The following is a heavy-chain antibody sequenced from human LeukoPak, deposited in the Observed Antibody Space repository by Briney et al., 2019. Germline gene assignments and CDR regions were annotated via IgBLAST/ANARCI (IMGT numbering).Heavy chain of an antibody. CDR1: DGSFRGYY. Sequence: SETLSLTCAANDGSFRGYYWSGIRQPPGKGLEWIGEINHSGSTNYNPSLKSRVTISVDTSKNQFSLKLSSVTAADTAVYYCARGGEYGSGSYYKYWGQGTLVTVSS. CDR2: INHSGST. V-gene: IGHV4-34*01. CDR3: ARGGEYGSGSYYKY. D-gene: IGHD3-10*01. J-gene: IGHJ4*02.